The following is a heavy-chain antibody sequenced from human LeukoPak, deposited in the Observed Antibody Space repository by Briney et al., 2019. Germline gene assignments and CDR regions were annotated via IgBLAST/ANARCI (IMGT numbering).Heavy chain of an antibody. D-gene: IGHD3-10*01. CDR1: GFTFSSYT. CDR3: AIVGGGAFDI. CDR2: ISSSSTYM. V-gene: IGHV3-21*04. Sequence: GGSLRLSCAASGFTFSSYTMNWVRQAPGRGLEWVSCISSSSTYMLYADSAKGRFTISRDNAKNSLYPQMNSLRAEDTALYYCAIVGGGAFDIWGQGTMVTVSS. J-gene: IGHJ3*02.